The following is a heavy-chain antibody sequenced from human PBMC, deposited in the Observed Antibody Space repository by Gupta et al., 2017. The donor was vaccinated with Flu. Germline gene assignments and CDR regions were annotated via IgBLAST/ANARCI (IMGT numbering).Heavy chain of an antibody. CDR1: GFTFSDHY. D-gene: IGHD2-21*01. V-gene: IGHV3-72*01. J-gene: IGHJ4*02. CDR2: VRTKAKSYTT. CDR3: ARAFTIATDQFDY. Sequence: EVQLVESGGGLVQPGGSLRLSCGASGFTFSDHYMDWVRQVPGKGPEWVGRVRTKAKSYTTEYAASVQGRFTISRDDSRNSVHLQMNNLRIEDTAVYYCARAFTIATDQFDYWGQGTLVTVSS.